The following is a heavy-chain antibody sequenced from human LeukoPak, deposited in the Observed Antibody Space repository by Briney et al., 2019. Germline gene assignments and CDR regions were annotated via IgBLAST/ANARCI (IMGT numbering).Heavy chain of an antibody. V-gene: IGHV1-69*05. CDR2: IIPIFGTA. D-gene: IGHD1-26*01. CDR3: ARGRGKVGATKLGYYYYYMDV. J-gene: IGHJ6*03. Sequence: SVTVSCKASVGTFSSYAISWVRQAPGQGLEWMGGIIPIFGTANYAQKFQGRVTITTDESTSTAYMELSSLRSEDTAVYYCARGRGKVGATKLGYYYYYMDVWGKGTTVTVSS. CDR1: VGTFSSYA.